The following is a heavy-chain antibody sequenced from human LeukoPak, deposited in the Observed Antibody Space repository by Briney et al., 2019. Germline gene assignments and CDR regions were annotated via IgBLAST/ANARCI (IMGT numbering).Heavy chain of an antibody. CDR1: GFTFSRYW. J-gene: IGHJ4*02. CDR2: IKRDGSER. CDR3: ARDDTSTGDY. D-gene: IGHD2-2*01. V-gene: IGHV3-7*01. Sequence: QSGGSLRRSCAASGFTFSRYWMSRVRQAPGKGLEWVANIKRDGSERYYVDSVRGRFTISRDNAKNSLYLQMNSLRAEDTAVYFCARDDTSTGDYWGQGTPVTVSS.